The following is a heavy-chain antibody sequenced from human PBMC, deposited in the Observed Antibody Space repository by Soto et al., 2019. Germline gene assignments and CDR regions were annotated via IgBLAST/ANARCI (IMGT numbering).Heavy chain of an antibody. CDR1: GFTFSSYT. J-gene: IGHJ4*02. CDR3: ARGDVVVLTATSNFDY. Sequence: GGSLRLSCAASGFTFSSYTMKWVRQAPGKGLEWVASISSSYYIKYADSVKGRFTISRDNAKNSLYLQMSSLRAEDTAVYYCARGDVVVLTATSNFDYWGQGTLVTVSS. D-gene: IGHD2-21*02. V-gene: IGHV3-21*01. CDR2: ISSSYYI.